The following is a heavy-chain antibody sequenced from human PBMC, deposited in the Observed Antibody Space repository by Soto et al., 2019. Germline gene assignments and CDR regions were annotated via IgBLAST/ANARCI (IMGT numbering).Heavy chain of an antibody. CDR1: GFTFDDYA. CDR2: ISWNSGSI. CDR3: AISRYDFWSGYYPIDY. Sequence: EVQLVESGGGLVQPGRSLRLSCAASGFTFDDYAMHWVRQAPGKGLEWVSGISWNSGSIGYADSVKGRFTISRDNAKNSLYLQMNSLRAEDTALYYCAISRYDFWSGYYPIDYWGQGTLVTVSS. D-gene: IGHD3-3*01. J-gene: IGHJ4*02. V-gene: IGHV3-9*01.